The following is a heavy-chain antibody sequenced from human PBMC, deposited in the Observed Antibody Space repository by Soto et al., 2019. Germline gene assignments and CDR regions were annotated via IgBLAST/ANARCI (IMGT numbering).Heavy chain of an antibody. Sequence: GGSLRLSCAASGFTFSSYSMNWVRQAPGKGLEWVSYISSSSSTIYYADSVKGRFTISRDNAKNSLYLQMNSLRAEDTAVYYCARDELRFLGPYYYMDVWGKGTTVTVSS. D-gene: IGHD3-3*01. CDR1: GFTFSSYS. V-gene: IGHV3-48*01. CDR3: ARDELRFLGPYYYMDV. CDR2: ISSSSSTI. J-gene: IGHJ6*03.